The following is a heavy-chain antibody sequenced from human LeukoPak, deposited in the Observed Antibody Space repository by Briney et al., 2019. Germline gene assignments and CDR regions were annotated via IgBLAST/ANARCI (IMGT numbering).Heavy chain of an antibody. CDR3: ARGPKRGPHYYDSSGYYYFDY. D-gene: IGHD3-22*01. J-gene: IGHJ4*02. CDR1: GGSFSGYY. V-gene: IGHV4-34*01. CDR2: INHSGGT. Sequence: PSETLSLTCAVYGGSFSGYYWSWIRQPPGKGLEWIGEINHSGGTNYNPSLKSRVTISIDTSKNQFSLKLSSVSAADTAVYYCARGPKRGPHYYDSSGYYYFDYWGQGTLVTVSS.